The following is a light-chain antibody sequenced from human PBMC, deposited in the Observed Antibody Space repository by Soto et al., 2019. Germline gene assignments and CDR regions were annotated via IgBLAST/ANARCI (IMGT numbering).Light chain of an antibody. CDR3: SSSTSSNTLV. CDR2: GVS. CDR1: KNDIGSSDY. J-gene: IGLJ3*02. V-gene: IGLV2-14*01. Sequence: QSALTQPASVSASPGQSITISCTGGKNDIGSSDYVSWYQQHPGKAPKLIIYGVSNRPSGTSDRFSGSKSGNTASLTISGLQADDEADYYCSSSTSSNTLVFGGGTKL.